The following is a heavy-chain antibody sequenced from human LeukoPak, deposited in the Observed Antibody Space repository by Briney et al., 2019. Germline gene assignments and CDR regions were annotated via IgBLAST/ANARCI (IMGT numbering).Heavy chain of an antibody. D-gene: IGHD2-8*01. V-gene: IGHV4-34*01. CDR3: ARGGKYCTNGVCYNYFDY. CDR2: INHSGST. J-gene: IGHJ4*02. Sequence: SETLSLTCAVYGGSFSGYYWSWIRQPPGKGLEWIGEINHSGSTNYNPSLKSRVTISVDTSKNQFSLKLSSVTAADTAVYYCARGGKYCTNGVCYNYFDYWGQGTLVTVSS. CDR1: GGSFSGYY.